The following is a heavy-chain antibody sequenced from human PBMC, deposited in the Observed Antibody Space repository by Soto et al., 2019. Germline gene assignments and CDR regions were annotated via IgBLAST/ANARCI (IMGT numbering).Heavy chain of an antibody. V-gene: IGHV4-30-4*01. Sequence: QVQLHQSGPGLVKPSQTLSLECTVIGGSVNTGDNYWSWVRQSPGRGLEWIGYIYHTGNTFYNPALENRVTMSVDASKNQFSLTLTSVTAADSAAYFCAREPLDGMDVWGPGTNVTVSS. CDR2: IYHTGNT. CDR1: GGSVNTGDNY. CDR3: AREPLDGMDV. J-gene: IGHJ6*02.